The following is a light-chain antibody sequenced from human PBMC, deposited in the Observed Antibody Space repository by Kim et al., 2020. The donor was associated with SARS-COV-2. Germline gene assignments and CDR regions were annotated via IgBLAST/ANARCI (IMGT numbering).Light chain of an antibody. CDR1: SSDVGSYNY. Sequence: QSITISCNGTSSDVGSYNYVSWYQQHPGKAPKLMIYAVSNRPSGVSNRFSGSKSGNTASLTISGLQAEDEADYYCSSYTRSSTNYVFGTGTKVTVL. J-gene: IGLJ1*01. CDR2: AVS. V-gene: IGLV2-14*03. CDR3: SSYTRSSTNYV.